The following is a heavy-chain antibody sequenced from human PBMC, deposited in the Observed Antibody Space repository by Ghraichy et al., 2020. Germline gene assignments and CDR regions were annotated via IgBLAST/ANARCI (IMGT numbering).Heavy chain of an antibody. CDR3: ASGRGDV. V-gene: IGHV3-53*01. CDR1: GFIVSGDF. J-gene: IGHJ6*02. CDR2: THGDGSI. Sequence: GGSLRLSCAASGFIVSGDFMGWVRQAPGKGLEWVSLTHGDGSIYYADSVKGRFTISRDNSRDALSLQLNSLRAEDTAVYYCASGRGDVWGQGTTVTV.